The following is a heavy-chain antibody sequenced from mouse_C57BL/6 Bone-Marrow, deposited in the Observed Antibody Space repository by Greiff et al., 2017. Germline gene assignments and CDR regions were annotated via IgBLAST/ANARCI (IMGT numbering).Heavy chain of an antibody. CDR2: ISYSGST. Sequence: EVKLVESGPGMVKPSQSLSLTCTVTGYSITSGYDWHWIRHFPGNKLEWMGYISYSGSTNYNPSLKSRISITHDTSKNHFFLKLNSVTTEDTATYYCARGIYYGSKGYAMDYWGQGTSVTVSS. D-gene: IGHD1-1*01. J-gene: IGHJ4*01. CDR1: GYSITSGYD. V-gene: IGHV3-1*01. CDR3: ARGIYYGSKGYAMDY.